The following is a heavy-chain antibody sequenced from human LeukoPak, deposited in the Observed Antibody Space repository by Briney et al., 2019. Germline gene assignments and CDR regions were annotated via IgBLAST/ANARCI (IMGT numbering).Heavy chain of an antibody. Sequence: PGGSLRLSCVVSGFTFSDHFLDWVRQAPGKGLEWVGFVRTKTHGGAPETAASVKGRFNVSRDDSEGIAYLQMTSLRTEDTAMYYCARVNFRDYRGYTWFEPWGQGTLVTVSS. CDR3: ARVNFRDYRGYTWFEP. D-gene: IGHD3-10*01. V-gene: IGHV3-71*01. CDR2: VRTKTHGGAP. CDR1: GFTFSDHF. J-gene: IGHJ5*02.